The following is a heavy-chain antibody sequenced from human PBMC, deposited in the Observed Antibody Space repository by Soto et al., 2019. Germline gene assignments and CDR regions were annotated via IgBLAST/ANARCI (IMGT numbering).Heavy chain of an antibody. J-gene: IGHJ4*02. D-gene: IGHD2-15*01. CDR3: ARGPPLLY. Sequence: SETLSLTCTVSGGSISSYYWSWIRQPPGKGLEWIGYIYDSGSTYYNPSLKSRVTISVDRSKNKFSLKLSSVTASDTAVYYCARGPPLLYWGQGTLVTVSS. CDR1: GGSISSYY. CDR2: IYDSGST. V-gene: IGHV4-59*12.